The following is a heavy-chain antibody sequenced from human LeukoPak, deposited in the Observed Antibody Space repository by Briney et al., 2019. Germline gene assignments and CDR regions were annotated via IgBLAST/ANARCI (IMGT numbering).Heavy chain of an antibody. Sequence: GRSLRPSCAASGFTFSSSAMSWVRQPARNWIEWLAFISYDGSNEYYAYSVKGRFTISRDNSKNTLYLQMNRLSVEDTAVYYCARVGYYASGPFSYFDYWGQGTLVTVSS. D-gene: IGHD3-10*01. V-gene: IGHV3-30-3*01. J-gene: IGHJ4*02. CDR1: GFTFSSSA. CDR2: ISYDGSNE. CDR3: ARVGYYASGPFSYFDY.